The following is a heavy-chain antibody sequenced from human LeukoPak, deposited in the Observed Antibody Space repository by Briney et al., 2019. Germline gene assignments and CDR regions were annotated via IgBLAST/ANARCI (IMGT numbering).Heavy chain of an antibody. D-gene: IGHD3-22*01. J-gene: IGHJ5*02. CDR1: GDSISSYD. CDR3: ARQVPDYNDGSGSPIWFDP. V-gene: IGHV4-59*08. Sequence: SETLSLTCTVSGDSISSYDWSWIRQPPGKGLEWIGYISHSGSTNYYPSLKSRVTISLDTSKNQFSLKLTSVTAADTAVYYCARQVPDYNDGSGSPIWFDPWGRGSMVTVSS. CDR2: ISHSGST.